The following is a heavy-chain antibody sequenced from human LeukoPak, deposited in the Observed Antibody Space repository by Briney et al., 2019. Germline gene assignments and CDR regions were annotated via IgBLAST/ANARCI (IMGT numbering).Heavy chain of an antibody. J-gene: IGHJ4*02. CDR2: IRQDGSEK. CDR3: VRAQPFGGC. CDR1: GFTFSNYW. D-gene: IGHD3-10*01. Sequence: RSGGSLRLSCAASGFTFSNYWMSWVRKAPGKGLEWVANIRQDGSEKYYVDSVKGRFTISRDNAKNSLYLQMSSLRAEDAAVYYCVRAQPFGGCWGQGTLVTVSS. V-gene: IGHV3-7*01.